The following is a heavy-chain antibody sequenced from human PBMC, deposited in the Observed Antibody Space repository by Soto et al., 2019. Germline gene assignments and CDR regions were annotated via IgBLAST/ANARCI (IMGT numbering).Heavy chain of an antibody. D-gene: IGHD4-17*01. J-gene: IGHJ4*02. CDR2: INGDNGNT. CDR1: GYSFSNNG. V-gene: IGHV1-18*04. CDR3: ARDLGYGDYVTDF. Sequence: QVQLVQSGAEVKKPGASVKVSCQASGYSFSNNGISWVRQAPGQGFEWMGWINGDNGNTNYAQKFKGRVTMTTDTSTSTAYMELRSLRSDHTAVYYCARDLGYGDYVTDFWGQGTLVTVSS.